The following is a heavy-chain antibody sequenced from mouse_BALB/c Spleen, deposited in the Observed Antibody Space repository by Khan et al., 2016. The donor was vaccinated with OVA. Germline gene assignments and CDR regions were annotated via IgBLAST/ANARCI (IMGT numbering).Heavy chain of an antibody. J-gene: IGHJ2*01. CDR3: AKTDYCSSSYYFDY. CDR2: IDPYNGGT. D-gene: IGHD1-1*01. Sequence: VQLQQSGPELVKPGASVKVSCKASGYSFTDYNMFWVKQSHGKGLEWIGYIDPYNGGTSYNQKLRGKATLTVDKSSSTAFMHLSSLTSEDSAVLYSAKTDYCSSSYYFDYVGQGIILTVSS. V-gene: IGHV1S135*01. CDR1: GYSFTDYN.